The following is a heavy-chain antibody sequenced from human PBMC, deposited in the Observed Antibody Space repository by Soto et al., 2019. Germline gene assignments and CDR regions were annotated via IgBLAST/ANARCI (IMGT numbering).Heavy chain of an antibody. V-gene: IGHV1-24*01. CDR2: FDPEDGET. D-gene: IGHD3-3*01. CDR1: GYTLTELS. CDR3: ARENYDFWSGPTLRDYYYGMDV. J-gene: IGHJ6*02. Sequence: GASVKVSCKVSGYTLTELSMHWVRQAPGKGLEWMGGFDPEDGETIYAQKFQGRVTMTEDTSTDTAYMELSSLRSEDTAVYYCARENYDFWSGPTLRDYYYGMDVWGQGTTVTVSS.